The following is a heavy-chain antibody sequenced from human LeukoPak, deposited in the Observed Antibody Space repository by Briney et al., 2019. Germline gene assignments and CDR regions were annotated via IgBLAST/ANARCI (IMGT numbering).Heavy chain of an antibody. V-gene: IGHV3-21*01. CDR1: GFTFSSYS. CDR3: ARRYDYGDFLDY. J-gene: IGHJ4*02. Sequence: GGSLRVSCAASGFTFSSYSMNWVRQAPGKGLEWVSSISSSSSYIYYADSVKGRLTISRYNAKNSRYLQMNNLRAEETGVCSCARRYDYGDFLDYWGQGTLVTVSS. D-gene: IGHD4-17*01. CDR2: ISSSSSYI.